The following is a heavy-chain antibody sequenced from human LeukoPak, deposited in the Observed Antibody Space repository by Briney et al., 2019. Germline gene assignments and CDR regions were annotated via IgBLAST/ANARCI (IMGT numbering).Heavy chain of an antibody. CDR3: AREECSGGSCYFSY. CDR2: ISAYNGNT. CDR1: GYTFTSYG. V-gene: IGHV1-18*01. Sequence: GASVKVSCKASGYTFTSYGISWVRQAPGQGLEWMGWISAYNGNTNYAQKLQGRVTMTTDTSTSTAYMELRSLRSDDTAVYYCAREECSGGSCYFSYWGQGTLVTVSS. J-gene: IGHJ4*02. D-gene: IGHD2-15*01.